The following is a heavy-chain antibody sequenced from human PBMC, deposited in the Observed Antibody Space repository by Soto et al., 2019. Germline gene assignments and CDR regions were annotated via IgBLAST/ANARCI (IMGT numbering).Heavy chain of an antibody. D-gene: IGHD1-26*01. J-gene: IGHJ4*02. Sequence: QVHLVQSGAEVKKPGASVKVSCKGSGYAFTNYGITRVRQAPGQGLEWMGWISAHNGNTNYSQMLQGRVTVTRHTSSSTAFIVLSGLRSYTTAVYYCALARHGDYWGQGSLVTVSS. CDR3: ALARHGDY. V-gene: IGHV1-18*01. CDR2: ISAHNGNT. CDR1: GYAFTNYG.